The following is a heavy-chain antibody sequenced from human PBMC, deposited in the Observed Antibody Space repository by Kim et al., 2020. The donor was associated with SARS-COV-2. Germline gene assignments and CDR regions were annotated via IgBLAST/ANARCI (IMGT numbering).Heavy chain of an antibody. D-gene: IGHD2-21*01. CDR1: GFTFDTYA. CDR2: ISGGAVNK. CDR3: AKMVIMDGYNYFYYYAMDV. Sequence: GGSLRLSCVASGFTFDTYAMSWVRQAPGKGLEWVSVISGGAVNKFYADSVRGRYTISRDNSNNMLYLQMNSLRDEDTALYYCAKMVIMDGYNYFYYYAMDVWGQGTTVPVSS. V-gene: IGHV3-23*01. J-gene: IGHJ6*02.